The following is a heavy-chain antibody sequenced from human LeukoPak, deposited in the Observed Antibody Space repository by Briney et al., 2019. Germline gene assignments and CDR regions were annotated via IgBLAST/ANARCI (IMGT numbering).Heavy chain of an antibody. V-gene: IGHV3-48*03. J-gene: IGHJ6*02. CDR2: ISSSGSNI. CDR1: GFTFRSYE. CDR3: ARVGVTTMTVDV. D-gene: IGHD4-17*01. Sequence: PGGSLRLSCVVSGFTFRSYEMIWVRQAPGKGLEWLSYISSSGSNIYYADSVKGRFTVSRDNAKNSLYLQMDRLRSEDTAFYHCARVGVTTMTVDVWGQGTTVTVSS.